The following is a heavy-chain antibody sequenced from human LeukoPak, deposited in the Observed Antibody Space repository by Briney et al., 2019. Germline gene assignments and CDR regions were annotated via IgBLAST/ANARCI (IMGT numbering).Heavy chain of an antibody. CDR3: XXXGGYSYGRPDDAFDI. J-gene: IGHJ3*02. Sequence: SETLSLTCTVSGGSISSGGYYWSWIRQHPGKGLEWIGYIYYSGSTYYNPSLKSRVTISVDTSKNQFSLKLSSVTAADTAAYXXXXXGGYSYGRPDDAFDIWGQGTMVTVSS. CDR2: IYYSGST. D-gene: IGHD5-18*01. CDR1: GGSISSGGYY. V-gene: IGHV4-31*03.